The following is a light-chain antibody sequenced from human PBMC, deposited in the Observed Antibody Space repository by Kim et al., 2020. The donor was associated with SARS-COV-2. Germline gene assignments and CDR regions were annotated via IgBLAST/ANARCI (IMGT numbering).Light chain of an antibody. CDR2: AAS. J-gene: IGKJ1*01. V-gene: IGKV1-27*01. CDR1: QGIATY. CDR3: QKYNTAPWT. Sequence: DIQMTQSPSSLSASVGDRVTITCRASQGIATYLAWYQQKPGKAPKLLIYAASTLQSGVPSRFTGSGSGTDFALTISSLQPEDVAAYYCQKYNTAPWTFGRGTKVDIK.